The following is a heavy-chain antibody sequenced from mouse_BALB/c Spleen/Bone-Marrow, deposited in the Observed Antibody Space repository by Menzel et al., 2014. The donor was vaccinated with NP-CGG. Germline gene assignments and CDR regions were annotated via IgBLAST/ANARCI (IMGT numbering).Heavy chain of an antibody. CDR1: GYTFTTYT. D-gene: IGHD1-1*01. Sequence: VQLQESGAELARPGASVKMSCKTSGYTFTTYTMHWVKQRPGQGLEWIGYINPGSGYTNYNQKFKDKATLTADKSSSTGYMQLSSLTSEDSASYYCAKGLIYYYGRMDGYFDVLGAGTTVTVSS. CDR3: AKGLIYYYGRMDGYFDV. J-gene: IGHJ1*01. CDR2: INPGSGYT. V-gene: IGHV1-4*01.